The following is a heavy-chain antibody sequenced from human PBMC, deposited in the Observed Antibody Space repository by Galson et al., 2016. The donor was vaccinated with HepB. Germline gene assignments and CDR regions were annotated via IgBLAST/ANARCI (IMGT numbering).Heavy chain of an antibody. D-gene: IGHD3-10*01. J-gene: IGHJ4*01. CDR1: SLGSDDNY. Sequence: SLGSDDNYWSWIRQSPGKGLEWIGYIYYSGSTFYNPSLQSRTTLSVDTSKNHFSLKFNSVTAADTAVYYCARVSGPLDHWGQGVLVIVSS. V-gene: IGHV4-30-4*01. CDR2: IYYSGST. CDR3: ARVSGPLDH.